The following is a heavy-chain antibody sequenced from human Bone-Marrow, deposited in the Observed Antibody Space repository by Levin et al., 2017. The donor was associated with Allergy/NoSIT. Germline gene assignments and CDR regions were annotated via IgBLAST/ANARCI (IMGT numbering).Heavy chain of an antibody. J-gene: IGHJ4*02. CDR2: IYYTKNT. V-gene: IGHV4-59*01. CDR3: ARSSYSGSDY. Sequence: SQTLSLTCTVSGDSIRNYYWNWIRPPPGKGLEWIGHIYYTKNTNYNPSLKSRVTMSTDTSKNQFSLKLDSVTAADTAVYYCARSSYSGSDYWGQGTLVTVSS. D-gene: IGHD5-18*01. CDR1: GDSIRNYY.